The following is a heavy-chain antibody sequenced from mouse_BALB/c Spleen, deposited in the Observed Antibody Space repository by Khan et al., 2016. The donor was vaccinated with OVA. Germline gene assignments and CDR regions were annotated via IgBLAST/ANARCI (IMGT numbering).Heavy chain of an antibody. J-gene: IGHJ2*01. CDR3: ARTARIKY. D-gene: IGHD1-2*01. CDR1: GYSITSGYG. CDR2: ISYSGST. Sequence: VQLQQSGPGLVKPSQSLSLTCTVTGYSITSGYGWNWIRQFPGNKLEWMGYISYSGSTNYNPSLKSRISINRDTSKKQFFLQLNSVTTEDTATYYCARTARIKYWGQGTTLTVSS. V-gene: IGHV3-2*02.